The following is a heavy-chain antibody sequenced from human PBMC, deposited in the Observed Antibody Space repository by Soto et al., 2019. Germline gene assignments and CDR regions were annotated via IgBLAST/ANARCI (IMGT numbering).Heavy chain of an antibody. CDR2: MSGDGNTI. CDR1: GFTFSNYF. CDR3: ARTYVPGIAGFDP. J-gene: IGHJ5*02. V-gene: IGHV3-74*01. D-gene: IGHD1-1*01. Sequence: VGSLRLSCAASGFTFSNYFMHWVRQVPGEGLVWVSRMSGDGNTISYADSVKGRFTISRDNAKNTLYLQMNSLRVEDTAVYYCARTYVPGIAGFDPWGQGTLVTVSS.